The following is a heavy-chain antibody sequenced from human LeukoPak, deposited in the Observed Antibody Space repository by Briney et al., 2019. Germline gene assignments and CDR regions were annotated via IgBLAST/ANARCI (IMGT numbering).Heavy chain of an antibody. CDR3: TKDAYLGSNWLDP. V-gene: IGHV3-23*01. CDR1: GFTFTSYG. D-gene: IGHD2/OR15-2a*01. CDR2: IGGSGGYT. J-gene: IGHJ5*02. Sequence: GGSLRLSCAASGFTFTSYGMSWVRQAPGKGLEWVSAIGGSGGYTYYADSVKGRFTISRDNSKNTLYLQMNRLRAEDTAVYYCTKDAYLGSNWLDPWGQGTLVTVSS.